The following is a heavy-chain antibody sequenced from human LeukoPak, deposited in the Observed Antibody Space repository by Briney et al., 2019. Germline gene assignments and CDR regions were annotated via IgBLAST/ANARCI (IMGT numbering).Heavy chain of an antibody. CDR1: GYTLTELS. Sequence: SVKVSCKVSGYTLTELSMHWVRQAPGKGLEWMGGFDPEDGETIYAQKFQGRVTMTEDTSTDTAYMELSSLRSEDTAVYYCATDTPGGRDSGYYYYMDVWGKGTTVTVSS. CDR2: FDPEDGET. V-gene: IGHV1-24*01. J-gene: IGHJ6*03. CDR3: ATDTPGGRDSGYYYYMDV. D-gene: IGHD3-16*01.